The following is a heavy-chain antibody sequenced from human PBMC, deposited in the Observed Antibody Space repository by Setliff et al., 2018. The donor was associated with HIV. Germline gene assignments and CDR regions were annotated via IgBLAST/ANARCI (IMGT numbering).Heavy chain of an antibody. Sequence: GGSLRLSCAASGFSFSSYGMNWVRQAPGKGLEWISYISSSGNTIYYADSVKGRFTISRDNAKNSLYLQMSSLRAEDTAIYYCARSEKYCSSVSCFRGCYGMDVWGHGATVTVSS. V-gene: IGHV3-48*03. CDR2: ISSSGNTI. D-gene: IGHD2-2*01. CDR1: GFSFSSYG. J-gene: IGHJ6*02. CDR3: ARSEKYCSSVSCFRGCYGMDV.